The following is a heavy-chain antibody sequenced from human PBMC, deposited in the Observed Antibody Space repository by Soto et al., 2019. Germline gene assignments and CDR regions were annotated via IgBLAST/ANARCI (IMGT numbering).Heavy chain of an antibody. CDR3: AKEIFAAAYAATSAFDL. CDR2: VDGSGGDT. CDR1: GLTCISHG. V-gene: IGHV3-23*01. Sequence: GPHRHSNTASGLTCISHGMSWVRQATGKGPEWVAFVDGSGGDTSYAASVKGRFTVSRDNSDNSLLLHMNSLRAEDTGRYFCAKEIFAAAYAATSAFDLWGQGTLVTVSS. J-gene: IGHJ4*02. D-gene: IGHD2-8*01.